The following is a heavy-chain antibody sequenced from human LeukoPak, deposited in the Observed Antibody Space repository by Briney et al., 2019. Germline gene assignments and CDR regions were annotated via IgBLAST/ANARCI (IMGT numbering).Heavy chain of an antibody. CDR1: GFTFSSYA. J-gene: IGHJ4*02. CDR3: AKNPYYYDSSGYPH. D-gene: IGHD3-22*01. V-gene: IGHV3-23*01. Sequence: AGGSLRLSCAASGFTFSSYAMSWVRQAPGKGLEWVSAISGSGGSTYYADSVKGRFTISRDNSKNTLYLQMNSLRAEDTAVYYCAKNPYYYDSSGYPHWGQGTLVTVSS. CDR2: ISGSGGST.